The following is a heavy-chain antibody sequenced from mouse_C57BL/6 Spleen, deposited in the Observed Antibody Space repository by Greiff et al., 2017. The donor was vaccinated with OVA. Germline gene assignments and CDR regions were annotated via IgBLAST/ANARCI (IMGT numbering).Heavy chain of an antibody. V-gene: IGHV1-50*01. CDR3: ARQHETAQALDY. Sequence: QVQLQQPGAELVKPGASVKLSCKASGYTFTSYWMQWVKQRPGQGLEWIGEIDPSDSYTNYNQKFTGKATLTVDTSSSTAYMPLISLTSEDSAVYDCARQHETAQALDYWGQGTTLTVSS. D-gene: IGHD3-2*02. CDR2: IDPSDSYT. CDR1: GYTFTSYW. J-gene: IGHJ2*01.